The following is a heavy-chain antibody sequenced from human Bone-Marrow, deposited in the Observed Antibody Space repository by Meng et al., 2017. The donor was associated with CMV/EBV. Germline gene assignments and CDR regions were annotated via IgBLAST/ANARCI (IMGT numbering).Heavy chain of an antibody. V-gene: IGHV3-74*01. CDR2: INSDGRST. Sequence: GESLKISCAASGFTFSSYWMHWVRQAPGKGLVWVSRINSDGRSTTYADSVKGRFTISRDNAKNTLYLQMNSLRAEDTAVYYCASSTGYFLYNDRGYWGQGTLVTVYS. J-gene: IGHJ4*02. D-gene: IGHD2/OR15-2a*01. CDR1: GFTFSSYW. CDR3: ASSTGYFLYNDRGY.